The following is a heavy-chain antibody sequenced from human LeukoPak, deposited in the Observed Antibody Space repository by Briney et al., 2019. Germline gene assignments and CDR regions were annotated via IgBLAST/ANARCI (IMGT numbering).Heavy chain of an antibody. CDR1: GFTFSNYW. V-gene: IGHV3-7*01. CDR2: IKPDGSVG. J-gene: IGHJ4*02. Sequence: GSLRPSCAASGFTFSNYWMTWVRQAPGKGLEWVANIKPDGSVGYYVDSVRGRFIISRDNAGNSLYLQMNSLRVEDTAVYYCTQNLVAAAGDHWGQGTLLIVSS. CDR3: TQNLVAAAGDH. D-gene: IGHD6-13*01.